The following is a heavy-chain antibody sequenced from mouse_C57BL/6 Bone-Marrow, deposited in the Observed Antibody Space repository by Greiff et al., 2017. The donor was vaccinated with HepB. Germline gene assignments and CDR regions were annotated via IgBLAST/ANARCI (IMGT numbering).Heavy chain of an antibody. CDR3: ARQGDWDWYFDV. V-gene: IGHV5-15*01. CDR1: GFTFSDYG. Sequence: EVKLVESGGGLVQPGGSLKLSCAASGFTFSDYGMAWVRQAPRKGPEWVAFISNLAYSIYYADTVTGRFTISRENAKNTLYLEMSSLRSEDTAMYYCARQGDWDWYFDVWGTGTTVTVSS. J-gene: IGHJ1*03. CDR2: ISNLAYSI. D-gene: IGHD4-1*01.